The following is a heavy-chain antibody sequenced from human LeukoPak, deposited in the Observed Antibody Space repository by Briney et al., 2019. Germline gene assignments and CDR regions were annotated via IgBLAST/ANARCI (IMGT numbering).Heavy chain of an antibody. Sequence: PGRSLRLSCAASPFTFTTYAMHTDRQAPGPRPEWLAVISYDGRHKYYSDSVEGRFTISRDNSKTTLYLQMNSLRAEDTAVYYCARGRVLVVAASNFIDYCGQGTLVTVSS. CDR2: ISYDGRHK. V-gene: IGHV3-30*04. D-gene: IGHD2-15*01. CDR1: PFTFTTYA. J-gene: IGHJ4*02. CDR3: ARGRVLVVAASNFIDY.